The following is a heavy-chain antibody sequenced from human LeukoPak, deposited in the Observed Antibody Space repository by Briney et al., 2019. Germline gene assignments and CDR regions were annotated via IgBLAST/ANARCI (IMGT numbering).Heavy chain of an antibody. V-gene: IGHV4-4*07. CDR2: IYTSGST. CDR3: ARQRSSLYYYYYMDV. CDR1: GGSISSYY. Sequence: SETLSLTCTVSGGSISSYYWSWIRQPAGKGLEWIGRIYTSGSTNYNPSLKSRVTISVDKSKNQFSLKLSSVTAADTAVYYCARQRSSLYYYYYMDVWGKGTTVTVSS. J-gene: IGHJ6*03. D-gene: IGHD6-25*01.